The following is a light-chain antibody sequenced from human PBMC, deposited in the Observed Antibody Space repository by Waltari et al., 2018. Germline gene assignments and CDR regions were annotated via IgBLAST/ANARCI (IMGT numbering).Light chain of an antibody. Sequence: QSALTQPASVSGSPGQSVTISCTGSSRDVATYKYVSWYQQHPGKVPELMVYEVRQRPSGVSNRLSGSKSGHTASLTISGLQAEDEADYYCTSYTTSTTWVFGGGTKLTVL. CDR1: SRDVATYKY. J-gene: IGLJ3*02. V-gene: IGLV2-14*01. CDR3: TSYTTSTTWV. CDR2: EVR.